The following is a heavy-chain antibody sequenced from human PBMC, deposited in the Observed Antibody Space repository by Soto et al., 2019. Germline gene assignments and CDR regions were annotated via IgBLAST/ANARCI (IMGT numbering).Heavy chain of an antibody. CDR1: GFTFSSYA. V-gene: IGHV3-64*01. CDR2: ISSNGGST. D-gene: IGHD6-13*01. Sequence: GSLRLSCAASGFTFSSYAMHWVRQAPGKGLEYVSAISSNGGSTYYANSVKGRFTISRDNSKNTLYLRMGSLRAEDMAVYYCASSAAGYYFDYWGQGTLVTVSS. CDR3: ASSAAGYYFDY. J-gene: IGHJ4*02.